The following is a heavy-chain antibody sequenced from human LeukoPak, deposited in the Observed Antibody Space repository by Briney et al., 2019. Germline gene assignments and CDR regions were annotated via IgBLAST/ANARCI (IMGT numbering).Heavy chain of an antibody. V-gene: IGHV4-34*01. J-gene: IGHJ4*02. CDR2: INHSGST. D-gene: IGHD4-17*01. CDR1: GGSFSGYY. CDR3: ARASTVTTPDY. Sequence: SETLSLTCAVYGGSFSGYYWSWIRQPPGKGLEWIGEINHSGSTNYNPFLKSRVTISVDTSKNQFSLKLSSVTAADTAVYYCARASTVTTPDYWGQGTLVTVSS.